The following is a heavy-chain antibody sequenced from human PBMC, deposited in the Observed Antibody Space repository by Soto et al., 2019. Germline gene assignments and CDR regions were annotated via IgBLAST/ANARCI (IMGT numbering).Heavy chain of an antibody. CDR2: INAGNGNT. Sequence: ASVKVSCKASGYTFTSYAMHWVRQAPGQRLDWMGWINAGNGNTKYSQKFQGRVTITRDTSASTAYMELSSLRSEDTAVYYCARGLAAAHDAFDIWGQGTMVTVSS. D-gene: IGHD6-13*01. V-gene: IGHV1-3*01. CDR3: ARGLAAAHDAFDI. CDR1: GYTFTSYA. J-gene: IGHJ3*02.